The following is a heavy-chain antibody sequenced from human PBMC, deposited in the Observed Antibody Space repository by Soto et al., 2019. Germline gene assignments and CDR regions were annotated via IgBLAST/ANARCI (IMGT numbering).Heavy chain of an antibody. V-gene: IGHV4-39*01. CDR3: ARVVTDAFDV. J-gene: IGHJ3*01. Sequence: PSETLSLTCTVSGGSIRNNNYHLGWTRQPPGKGLEWIGNIFYSGNTYYNPSLKSRVTISVDTSKNQFSLKLSSVTATDTALYYCARVVTDAFDVWGQGAMVTVS. CDR2: IFYSGNT. CDR1: GGSIRNNNYH. D-gene: IGHD5-18*01.